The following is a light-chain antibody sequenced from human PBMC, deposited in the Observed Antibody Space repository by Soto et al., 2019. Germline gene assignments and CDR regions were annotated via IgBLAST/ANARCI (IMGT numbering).Light chain of an antibody. CDR2: GAS. J-gene: IGKJ1*01. V-gene: IGKV3-20*01. CDR3: QQYGSSRWT. Sequence: NVLTQSPGALSLSPGERATLSCRASQSVSSSYLAWYQQKPGQAPRLLIYGASSRATGIPDRFSGSGSGTDFTLTISRLEPEDFAVYYCQQYGSSRWTFGQGTKVDI. CDR1: QSVSSSY.